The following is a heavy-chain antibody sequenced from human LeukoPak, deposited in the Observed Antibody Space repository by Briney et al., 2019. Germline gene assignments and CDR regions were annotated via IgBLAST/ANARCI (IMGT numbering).Heavy chain of an antibody. CDR2: IYYSGST. D-gene: IGHD3-22*01. Sequence: SETLSLTCTVSGGSISSSSYYWGWIRQPQGKGLEWIGSIYYSGSTYYNPSLKSRVTISVDTSKNQFSLKLSSVTAADTAVYYCARLGSYDSSGFDYWGQGTLVTVSS. CDR3: ARLGSYDSSGFDY. J-gene: IGHJ4*02. V-gene: IGHV4-39*01. CDR1: GGSISSSSYY.